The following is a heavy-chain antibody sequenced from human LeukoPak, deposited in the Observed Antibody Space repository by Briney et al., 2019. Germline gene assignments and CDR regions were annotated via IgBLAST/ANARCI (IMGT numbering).Heavy chain of an antibody. CDR1: GGSISSYY. CDR3: ARDHRGSGYDYTDAFDY. J-gene: IGHJ4*02. D-gene: IGHD5-12*01. Sequence: PSETLSLTCTVSGGSISSYYWSWIRQPPGKGLEWIGYIYYSGSTNYNPSLKSRVTISVDTSNNQFSLKLISVTAADAALYYCARDHRGSGYDYTDAFDYWGQGTLVTVSS. V-gene: IGHV4-59*12. CDR2: IYYSGST.